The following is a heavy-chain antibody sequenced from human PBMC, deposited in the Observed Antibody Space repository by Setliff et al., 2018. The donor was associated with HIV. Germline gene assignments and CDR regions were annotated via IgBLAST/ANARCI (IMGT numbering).Heavy chain of an antibody. Sequence: ESLKISCVGSGFTFKTYSMNWVRQAPGKGLEWLSYIKTDGGTTYDADSVEGRFTISRDNAKNSLYLQMDNLTVDDTAVYFCARGRCSDAACFFDYWGQGTLVTVSS. D-gene: IGHD2-15*01. CDR2: IKTDGGTT. V-gene: IGHV3-48*01. CDR3: ARGRCSDAACFFDY. J-gene: IGHJ4*02. CDR1: GFTFKTYS.